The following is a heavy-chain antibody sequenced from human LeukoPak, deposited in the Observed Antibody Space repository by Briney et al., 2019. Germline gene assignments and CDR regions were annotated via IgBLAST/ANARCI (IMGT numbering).Heavy chain of an antibody. V-gene: IGHV1-69*05. Sequence: SVKVSCKASGGTFSSYAISWVRQAPGQGLEWMGGIIPIFGTANYAQKFQGRVTITTDESTSTAYMELSSLRSEDTAVYYCARIINGYSYGYDLGEGVGNYYYYMDVWGKGTTVTVSS. D-gene: IGHD5-18*01. J-gene: IGHJ6*03. CDR1: GGTFSSYA. CDR2: IIPIFGTA. CDR3: ARIINGYSYGYDLGEGVGNYYYYMDV.